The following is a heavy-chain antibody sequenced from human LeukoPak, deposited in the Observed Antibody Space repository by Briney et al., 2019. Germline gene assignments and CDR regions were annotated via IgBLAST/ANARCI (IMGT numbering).Heavy chain of an antibody. D-gene: IGHD6-13*01. CDR2: ITGRGDET. J-gene: IGHJ5*02. CDR1: GFIFSNYA. Sequence: PGGSLRLPCAASGFIFSNYALMWVRQAPGKGLEWVSSITGRGDETFYADSVKGRFSLSRDNSKNMLYLQMYSLGAEDTAIYYCAKGAAAGLVDWFDPWGQGTLVTVSS. CDR3: AKGAAAGLVDWFDP. V-gene: IGHV3-23*01.